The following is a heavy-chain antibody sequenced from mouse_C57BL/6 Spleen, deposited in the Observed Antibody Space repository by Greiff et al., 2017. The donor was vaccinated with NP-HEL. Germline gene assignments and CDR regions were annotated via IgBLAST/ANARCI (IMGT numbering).Heavy chain of an antibody. CDR2: ISYDGSN. D-gene: IGHD1-1*01. V-gene: IGHV3-6*01. J-gene: IGHJ4*01. CDR1: GYSITSGYY. Sequence: EVQRVESGPGLVKPSQSLSLTCSVPGYSITSGYYWNWIRQFPGNKLEWMGYISYDGSNNYNPSLKNRISITRDTSKNQFFLKLNSVTTEDTATYYCARDRTYYYGSSYEDYAMDYWGQGTSVTVSS. CDR3: ARDRTYYYGSSYEDYAMDY.